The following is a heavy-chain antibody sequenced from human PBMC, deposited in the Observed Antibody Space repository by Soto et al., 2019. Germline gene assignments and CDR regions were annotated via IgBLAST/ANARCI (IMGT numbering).Heavy chain of an antibody. D-gene: IGHD6-6*01. Sequence: SQTLSLTCAISGDSVSSNSAAWNWIRQSPSRGLEWLGRTYYRSKWYNDYAVSVKSRITINPDTSKNQFSLQLNSVTPEDTAVYYCARTHYSSSLVDYYYYGMDVWGQGTTVTVS. CDR2: TYYRSKWYN. J-gene: IGHJ6*02. V-gene: IGHV6-1*01. CDR3: ARTHYSSSLVDYYYYGMDV. CDR1: GDSVSSNSAA.